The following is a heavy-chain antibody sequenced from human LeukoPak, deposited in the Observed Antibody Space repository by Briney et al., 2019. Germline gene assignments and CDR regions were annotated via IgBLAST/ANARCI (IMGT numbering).Heavy chain of an antibody. V-gene: IGHV4-59*01. CDR1: GGSFSGYY. D-gene: IGHD3-22*01. CDR2: IYYSGST. Sequence: SETLSLTCAVYGGSFSGYYWSWIRQPPGKGLEWIGYIYYSGSTNYNPSLKSRVTISVDTSKNQFSLKLSSVTAADTAVYYCARGFTYYYDSSGYYHGNEYFQHWGQGTLVTVSS. CDR3: ARGFTYYYDSSGYYHGNEYFQH. J-gene: IGHJ1*01.